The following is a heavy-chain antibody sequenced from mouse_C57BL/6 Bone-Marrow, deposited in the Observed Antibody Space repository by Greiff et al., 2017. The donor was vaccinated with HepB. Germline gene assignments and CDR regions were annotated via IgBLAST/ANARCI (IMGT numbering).Heavy chain of an antibody. V-gene: IGHV1-64*01. Sequence: QVQLQQPGAELVKPGASVKLSCKASGYTFTSYWMHWVKQRPGQGLEWIGMIHPNSGSTNYNEKFKSKATLTVDKSSSTAYMQLSSLTSEDSAVYYCARKEGIYYGNYDAYWGQGTLVTVSA. D-gene: IGHD2-1*01. CDR2: IHPNSGST. J-gene: IGHJ3*01. CDR3: ARKEGIYYGNYDAY. CDR1: GYTFTSYW.